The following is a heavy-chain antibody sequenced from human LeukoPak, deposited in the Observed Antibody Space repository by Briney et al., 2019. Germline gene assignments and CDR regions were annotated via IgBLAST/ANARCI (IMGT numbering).Heavy chain of an antibody. CDR1: SASISSFY. J-gene: IGHJ3*02. CDR3: ARLPGFRDAFDI. V-gene: IGHV4-59*08. CDR2: TYYTGST. Sequence: PSETLSLTCTVSSASISSFYWSWIRQPPGKGLEWIGYTYYTGSTNYNPSLKSRLTMSVDTSKNQFSLKLSSVTAADTAVYYCARLPGFRDAFDIWGQGTMVTVYS.